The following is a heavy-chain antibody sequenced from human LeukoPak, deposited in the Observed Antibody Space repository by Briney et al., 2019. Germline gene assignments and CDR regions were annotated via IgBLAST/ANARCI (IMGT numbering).Heavy chain of an antibody. J-gene: IGHJ4*02. CDR1: GFTFSSYS. V-gene: IGHV3-21*01. CDR2: ISSSSSYI. D-gene: IGHD7-27*01. CDR3: ARKFLTGRLIDY. Sequence: GGSPRLSCAASGFTFSSYSMNWVRQAPGKGLEWVSSISSSSSYIYYADSVKGRFTISRDTSKNTLYLQMNGLRAEDTALYYCARKFLTGRLIDYWGQGNLVSVSS.